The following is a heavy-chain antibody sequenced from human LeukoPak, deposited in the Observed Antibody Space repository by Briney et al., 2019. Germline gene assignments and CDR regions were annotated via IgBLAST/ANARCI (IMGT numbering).Heavy chain of an antibody. Sequence: ASVKVSCKASGYTFSDYYIHWVRQAPGQGLQWMGWINPKSGGRNFALQFPDRVTMTRDTSISTAYMELRSLESDDTAVYYCARVGRDIVVVPAAFLDYYYYYMDVWGKGTTVTVSS. V-gene: IGHV1-2*02. CDR3: ARVGRDIVVVPAAFLDYYYYYMDV. J-gene: IGHJ6*03. CDR1: GYTFSDYY. CDR2: INPKSGGR. D-gene: IGHD2-2*01.